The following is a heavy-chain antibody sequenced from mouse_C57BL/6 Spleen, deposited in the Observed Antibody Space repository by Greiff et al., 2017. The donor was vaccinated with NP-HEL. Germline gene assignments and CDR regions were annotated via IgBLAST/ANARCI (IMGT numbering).Heavy chain of an antibody. CDR2: IYPGDGDT. CDR1: GYAFSSSW. V-gene: IGHV1-82*01. D-gene: IGHD3-3*01. J-gene: IGHJ4*01. CDR3: AREGLGAPMDY. Sequence: VKLQESGPELVKPGASVKISCKASGYAFSSSWMNWVKQRPGKGLEWIGRIYPGDGDTNYNGKFKGKATLTADKSSSTAYMQLSSLTSEDSAVYFCAREGLGAPMDYWGQGTSVTVSS.